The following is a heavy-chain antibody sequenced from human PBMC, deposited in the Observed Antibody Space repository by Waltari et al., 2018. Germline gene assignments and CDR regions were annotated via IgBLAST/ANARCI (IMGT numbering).Heavy chain of an antibody. CDR3: ASNGRYCSSTSCWFDP. CDR2: IYYSAST. Sequence: QVQLQESGPGLVKPSETLSLTCTVSGGSISSYYWSWIRQPPGKGLEWIGYIYYSASTNYNPAHKRRVTISVDTSKNQFSLKLSSVTAADTAVYYCASNGRYCSSTSCWFDPWGQGTLVTVSS. J-gene: IGHJ5*02. CDR1: GGSISSYY. D-gene: IGHD2-2*01. V-gene: IGHV4-59*01.